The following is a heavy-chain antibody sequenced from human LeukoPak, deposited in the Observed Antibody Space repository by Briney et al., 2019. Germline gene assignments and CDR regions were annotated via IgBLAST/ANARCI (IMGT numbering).Heavy chain of an antibody. Sequence: GGSLRLSCAASGFTFNAYAMSWVRQAPGKGLEWASSISGSGGSTYYAGSVKGRFTISRDNSRNTLYLQMNSPGAEDTAVYYCASNWRGCSSTTCYGGGLDYWGQGILVTVSS. J-gene: IGHJ4*02. CDR1: GFTFNAYA. V-gene: IGHV3-23*01. CDR3: ASNWRGCSSTTCYGGGLDY. CDR2: ISGSGGST. D-gene: IGHD2-2*01.